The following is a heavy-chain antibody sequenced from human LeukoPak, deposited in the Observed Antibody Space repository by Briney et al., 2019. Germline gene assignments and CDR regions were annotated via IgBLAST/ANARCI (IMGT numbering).Heavy chain of an antibody. CDR1: GDSVSSNRAT. Sequence: SQTLSLTCAISGDSVSSNRATWNWIRQSPSRGLEWLGRTYYMSKWYNDYAVSVRSRITINPDTSKNQFSLQLNSVTPEDTAVYFCARDQSWTTGFDIWGQGTMVTVSS. V-gene: IGHV6-1*01. CDR3: ARDQSWTTGFDI. CDR2: TYYMSKWYN. J-gene: IGHJ3*02. D-gene: IGHD2-8*02.